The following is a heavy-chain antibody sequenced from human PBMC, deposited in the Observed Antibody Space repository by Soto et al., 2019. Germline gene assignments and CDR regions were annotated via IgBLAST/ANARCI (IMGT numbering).Heavy chain of an antibody. V-gene: IGHV1-2*02. Sequence: QLHLVQSGAVVKKPGASVTVSCSASGYPVTAYYMHWVRQAPGRGLEWMRWINPATGAAKYTQTFPARATMPRDTSTSTVFMELSGLTSEDTAVFYCARGGGVGVAGSAAFDMWGQGTLVTVSS. CDR1: GYPVTAYY. D-gene: IGHD3-3*01. CDR2: INPATGAA. CDR3: ARGGGVGVAGSAAFDM. J-gene: IGHJ3*02.